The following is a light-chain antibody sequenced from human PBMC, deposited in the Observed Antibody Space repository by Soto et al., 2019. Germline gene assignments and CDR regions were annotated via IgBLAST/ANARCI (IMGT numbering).Light chain of an antibody. V-gene: IGLV2-14*01. CDR1: SSDVGGYNY. CDR2: DVS. CDR3: SSSTSSSTVV. Sequence: QSALTQPASVSGSPGQSITISCTGTSSDVGGYNYVSWYQQHPGKAPKLMIYDVSNRPSGVSNRFSGSKSGNTASLTISGLQAEDEADYYCSSSTSSSTVVFGGVTKLTVL. J-gene: IGLJ2*01.